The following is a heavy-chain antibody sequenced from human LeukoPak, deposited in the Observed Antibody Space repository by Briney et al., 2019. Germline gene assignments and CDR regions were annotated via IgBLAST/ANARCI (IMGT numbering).Heavy chain of an antibody. CDR1: GFTFSTYG. V-gene: IGHV3-30*02. Sequence: TGGSLRLSCAASGFTFSTYGMHWVRQAPGKGLEWVAFIRYDGSNKYYADSVKGRFTISRDNSKNTVSLQMNSPRAEDTAVYYCAKDYGGYGYSTDYWGQGTLVTVSS. CDR2: IRYDGSNK. J-gene: IGHJ4*02. D-gene: IGHD5-18*01. CDR3: AKDYGGYGYSTDY.